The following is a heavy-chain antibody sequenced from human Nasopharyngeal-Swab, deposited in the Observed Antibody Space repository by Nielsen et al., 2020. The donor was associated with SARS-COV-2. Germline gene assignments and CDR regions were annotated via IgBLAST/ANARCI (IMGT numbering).Heavy chain of an antibody. CDR2: IYYSGIT. V-gene: IGHV4-59*01. J-gene: IGHJ4*02. D-gene: IGHD3-16*01. Sequence: SETLSLTCTFSGGSISSYYWSWIRQPPGKGLEWIGYIYYSGITNYNPSLKSRVTISVDTSKTQFSLKLSSVTAADTAVYYCAREGSAAFFDYWGQGTLVTVSS. CDR3: AREGSAAFFDY. CDR1: GGSISSYY.